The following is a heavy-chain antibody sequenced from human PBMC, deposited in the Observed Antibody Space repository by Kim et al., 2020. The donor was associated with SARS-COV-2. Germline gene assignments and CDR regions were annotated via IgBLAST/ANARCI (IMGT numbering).Heavy chain of an antibody. V-gene: IGHV3-30*03. Sequence: GGSLRLSCAASGFTFTSYGLHWVRQAPGKGLEWLAVISGDGGHEYYANSVKDRFTITRDNSNNTLYLQMSSLRTENTAVFDCADPYLLDYWGKGALVTGSS. CDR3: ADPYLLDY. CDR2: ISGDGGHE. CDR1: GFTFTSYG. J-gene: IGHJ4*02. D-gene: IGHD2-2*01.